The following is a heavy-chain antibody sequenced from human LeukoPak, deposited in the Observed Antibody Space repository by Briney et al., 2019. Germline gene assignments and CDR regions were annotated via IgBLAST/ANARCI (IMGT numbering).Heavy chain of an antibody. Sequence: GGSLRLSCAASGFTFSSYAMSWVRQAPGKGLEWVSDISGSGGSTYYEDSGKGRFTISRDNSNNTLYLQMNSLRAEDTAVYYCAKDHYSSSSGDFFDYWGQGTLVTVSS. CDR1: GFTFSSYA. CDR3: AKDHYSSSSGDFFDY. CDR2: ISGSGGST. J-gene: IGHJ4*02. V-gene: IGHV3-23*01. D-gene: IGHD6-6*01.